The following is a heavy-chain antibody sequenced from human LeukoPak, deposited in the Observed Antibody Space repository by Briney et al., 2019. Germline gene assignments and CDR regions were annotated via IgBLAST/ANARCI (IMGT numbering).Heavy chain of an antibody. J-gene: IGHJ4*02. Sequence: SETLSLTCTVSGGSISSYYWSWIRQPPGKGLEWIGYIYYSGSTNYNPSLKSRVTISVDTSKNQFSLKLSSVTAADMAVYYCARATVADYYFDYWGQGTLVTVSS. CDR3: ARATVADYYFDY. V-gene: IGHV4-59*01. D-gene: IGHD2-15*01. CDR2: IYYSGST. CDR1: GGSISSYY.